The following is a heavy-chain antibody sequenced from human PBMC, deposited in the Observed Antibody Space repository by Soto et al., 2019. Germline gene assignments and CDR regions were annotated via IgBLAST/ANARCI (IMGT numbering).Heavy chain of an antibody. CDR1: GGNFRSYG. CDR3: ARVAVRGELFAAFDF. V-gene: IGHV1-69*01. D-gene: IGHD1-26*01. J-gene: IGHJ4*02. CDR2: IVPHFATP. Sequence: QVQLLQSGPEVRRPGSSVKLSCKTSGGNFRSYGINWVRQAPGQGLEWMGGIVPHFATPTYAQKFQGRLTVTADDSTNTVYMDLATLRSEDTALYYCARVAVRGELFAAFDFWGRGALITVSS.